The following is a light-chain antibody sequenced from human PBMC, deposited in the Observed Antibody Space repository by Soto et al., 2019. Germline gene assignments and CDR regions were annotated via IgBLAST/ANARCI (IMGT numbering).Light chain of an antibody. CDR2: ETF. Sequence: EIVMTQSPATLSLSPGERATLSCGASQTVGNHLTWYQQKPGQAPRLLIYETFDRATDIPARFIGSGSGRVFTLTIRRLEPEDSAVYYCQQRRDLPLTFGPGTKVEIK. CDR1: QTVGNH. J-gene: IGKJ3*01. CDR3: QQRRDLPLT. V-gene: IGKV3-11*02.